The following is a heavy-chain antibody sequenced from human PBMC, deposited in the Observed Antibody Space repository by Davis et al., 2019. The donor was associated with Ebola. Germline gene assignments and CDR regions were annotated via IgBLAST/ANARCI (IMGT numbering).Heavy chain of an antibody. J-gene: IGHJ4*02. CDR1: GFTFSSYG. D-gene: IGHD1-7*01. CDR2: ISYDGSNK. Sequence: GGSLRLSCAASGFTFSSYGMHRVRQAPGKGLEWVAVISYDGSNKYYADSVKGRFTISRDNSKNTLYLQMNSLRAEDTAVYYCAKVELLGYWGQGTLVTVSS. CDR3: AKVELLGY. V-gene: IGHV3-30*18.